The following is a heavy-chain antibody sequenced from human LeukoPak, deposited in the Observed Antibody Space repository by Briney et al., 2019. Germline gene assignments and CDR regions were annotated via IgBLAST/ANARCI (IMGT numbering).Heavy chain of an antibody. CDR3: ARYYDILTGYYRGLYYFDY. Sequence: SETLSLTCTVSGGSISSHYWSWIRQPPGKGLEWIGYIYYSGSTNYNPSLKSRVTISVDTSKNQFSLKLSSVTAADTAVYYCARYYDILTGYYRGLYYFDYWGQGTLVTVSS. V-gene: IGHV4-59*11. D-gene: IGHD3-9*01. CDR2: IYYSGST. J-gene: IGHJ4*02. CDR1: GGSISSHY.